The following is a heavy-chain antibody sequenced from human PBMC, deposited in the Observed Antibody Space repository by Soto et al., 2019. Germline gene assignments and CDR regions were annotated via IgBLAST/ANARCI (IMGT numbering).Heavy chain of an antibody. CDR3: ARDAKDCTNGVCPDY. D-gene: IGHD2-8*01. J-gene: IGHJ4*02. CDR1: GGTFSSYT. CDR2: IIPILGIA. Sequence: QVQLVQSGAEVKKPGSSVKVSCKASGGTFSSYTISWVRQAPGQGLEWMGRIIPILGIANYAQKFQGRVTITADKSTSTAYMELSSLRSEDTAVYYCARDAKDCTNGVCPDYWGQGTLVTVSS. V-gene: IGHV1-69*08.